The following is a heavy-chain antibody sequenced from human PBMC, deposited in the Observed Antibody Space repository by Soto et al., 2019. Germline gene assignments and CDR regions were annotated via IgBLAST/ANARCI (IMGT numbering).Heavy chain of an antibody. CDR2: INSDGSST. CDR3: AREGYDFWSGYYTTDFDY. D-gene: IGHD3-3*01. J-gene: IGHJ4*02. CDR1: GFTFSSYW. V-gene: IGHV3-74*01. Sequence: LRLSCAASGFTFSSYWMHWVRQAPGKGLVWVSRINSDGSSTSYADSVKGRFAISRDNAKNTLYLQMNSLRAEDTAVYYCAREGYDFWSGYYTTDFDYWGQGTPVTVSS.